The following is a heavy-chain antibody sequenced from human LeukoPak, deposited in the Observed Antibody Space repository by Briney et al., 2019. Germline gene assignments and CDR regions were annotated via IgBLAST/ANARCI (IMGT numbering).Heavy chain of an antibody. J-gene: IGHJ4*01. D-gene: IGHD6-19*01. V-gene: IGHV4-4*07. Sequence: SETLSLTCSVSGGSISTYYWSWIRQPAGKGLEWIAQIHTSGSTDFNPSLKSRVSISMDTPNNQFSLMISSVTAADTAIYYCAGRGLSTGWTFDYWGHGTLVTVSS. CDR3: AGRGLSTGWTFDY. CDR1: GGSISTYY. CDR2: IHTSGST.